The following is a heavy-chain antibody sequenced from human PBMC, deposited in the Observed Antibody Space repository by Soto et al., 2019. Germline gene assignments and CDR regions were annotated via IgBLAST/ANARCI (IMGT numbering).Heavy chain of an antibody. CDR3: ARDGGWIDY. J-gene: IGHJ4*02. V-gene: IGHV3-74*01. Sequence: EVQLVESGGGLVQPGGSLRLSCAASGFTFSSYWMHWVRQAPGKGLVWVSRINTDGSSISYADSVKSRFTISGDNAKNTLYLQIIGLRVADTAVYYCARDGGWIDYWGQGTLDTVAS. D-gene: IGHD2-15*01. CDR1: GFTFSSYW. CDR2: INTDGSSI.